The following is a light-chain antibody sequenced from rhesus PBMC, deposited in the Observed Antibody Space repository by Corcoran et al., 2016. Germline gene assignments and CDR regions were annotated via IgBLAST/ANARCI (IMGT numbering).Light chain of an antibody. CDR2: EAS. CDR1: QGITND. V-gene: IGKV1-25*01. CDR3: QLYYSTPLT. J-gene: IGKJ4*01. Sequence: DIQMTQAPSSLYASVGDRVTITCRASQGITNDLAWYQQKPGETPKLLIYEASRLQSGIPSRFSGSGSGTDLTLTISHMQSEDFATYLCQLYYSTPLTVSGGTKVEIK.